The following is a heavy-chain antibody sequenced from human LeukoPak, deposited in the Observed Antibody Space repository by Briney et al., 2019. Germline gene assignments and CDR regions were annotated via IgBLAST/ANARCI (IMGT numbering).Heavy chain of an antibody. CDR2: INPNSGVT. D-gene: IGHD3-22*01. Sequence: ASVKASCKASGDTFSSHAINWVRQAPGQGLEWMGWINPNSGVTSYAQKFQGRVSMTGDTSISTAYMELRSLRSDDTAVYYCARDKSYYYDSSGYYRDAFDIWGQGTMVTVSS. CDR3: ARDKSYYYDSSGYYRDAFDI. J-gene: IGHJ3*02. CDR1: GDTFSSHA. V-gene: IGHV1-2*02.